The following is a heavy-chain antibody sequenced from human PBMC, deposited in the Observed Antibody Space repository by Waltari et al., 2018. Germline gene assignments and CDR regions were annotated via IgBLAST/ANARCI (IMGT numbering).Heavy chain of an antibody. CDR1: AFTFSSNA. CDR3: ARGSGYFFDY. Sequence: EVQLLESGGGLVQPGGSLRLSCAAAAFTFSSNAMRWVRQAPGKGLEWVATVGSGGSTYYADSVKGRFTISKDSPQNTLYLQMISLRAEDTAVYYCARGSGYFFDYWGHGTLVTVSS. V-gene: IGHV3-23*01. J-gene: IGHJ4*01. D-gene: IGHD1-1*01. CDR2: VGSGGST.